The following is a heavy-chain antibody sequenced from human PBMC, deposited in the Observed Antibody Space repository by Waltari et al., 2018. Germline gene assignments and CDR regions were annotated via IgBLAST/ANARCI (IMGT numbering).Heavy chain of an antibody. J-gene: IGHJ6*02. CDR1: GGSFSGYY. CDR2: INHSGST. D-gene: IGHD5-18*01. Sequence: QVQLQQWGAGLLKPSETLSLTCAVYGGSFSGYYWSWIRQPPGKGLEWIGEINHSGSTNDNPSLKSRVTISVDTSKNQFSLKLSSVTAADTAVYYCARHPSSYGLYYYYYYGMDVWGQGTTVTVSS. V-gene: IGHV4-34*01. CDR3: ARHPSSYGLYYYYYYGMDV.